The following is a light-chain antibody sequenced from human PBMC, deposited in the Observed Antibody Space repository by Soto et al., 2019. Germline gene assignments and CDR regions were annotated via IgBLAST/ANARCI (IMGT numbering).Light chain of an antibody. CDR3: QQYGGSPT. Sequence: EIVLTESPATRSLSPGERATLSCGASQSINSNYLAWYQQKPGLAPRLVIYDTSRRAPGIPDRLTGSGSGTDFTLTISRLEPEDSAIYYCQQYGGSPTFGQGTRLAIK. V-gene: IGKV3D-20*01. J-gene: IGKJ5*01. CDR1: QSINSNY. CDR2: DTS.